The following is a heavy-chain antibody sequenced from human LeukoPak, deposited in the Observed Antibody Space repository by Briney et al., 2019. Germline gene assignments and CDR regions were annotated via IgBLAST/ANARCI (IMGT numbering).Heavy chain of an antibody. V-gene: IGHV3-23*01. CDR2: ITNSGDKT. J-gene: IGHJ2*01. Sequence: GGSLRLSCAASGFTFTIYAISWVRQAPGKGLEWVSTITNSGDKTFYADSVKGRFTISRDNSENTLYLQMNSLRAADTAVYYCAKDYSSPLAFDLWGPWHPGHCLL. CDR3: AKDYSSPLAFDL. D-gene: IGHD6-13*01. CDR1: GFTFTIYA.